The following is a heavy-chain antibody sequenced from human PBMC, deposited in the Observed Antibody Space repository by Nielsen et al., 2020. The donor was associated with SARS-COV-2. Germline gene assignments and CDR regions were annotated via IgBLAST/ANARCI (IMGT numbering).Heavy chain of an antibody. Sequence: LSLTCAASGFTFSSYAVSWVRQAPGKGLEWVSAISGSGGSTYYADSVKGRFTISRDNSKNTLYLQMNSLRAEDTAVYYCATYGDYGDYSFDYWGQGTLVTVSS. V-gene: IGHV3-23*01. CDR2: ISGSGGST. D-gene: IGHD4-17*01. J-gene: IGHJ4*02. CDR3: ATYGDYGDYSFDY. CDR1: GFTFSSYA.